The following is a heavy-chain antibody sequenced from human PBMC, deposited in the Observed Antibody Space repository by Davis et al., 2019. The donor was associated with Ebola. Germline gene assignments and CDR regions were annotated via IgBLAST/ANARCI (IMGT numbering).Heavy chain of an antibody. CDR1: GGSFSGYY. D-gene: IGHD3-16*01. V-gene: IGHV4-34*01. J-gene: IGHJ6*03. Sequence: PSETLSLTCAVYGGSFSGYYWSWIRQPPGKGLEWIREINHSGSTNYNPSLKSRVTISVDTSKNQFSLKLSSVTAADTAVYYCARGPPRFYHYYMDVWGKGTTVTVSS. CDR2: INHSGST. CDR3: ARGPPRFYHYYMDV.